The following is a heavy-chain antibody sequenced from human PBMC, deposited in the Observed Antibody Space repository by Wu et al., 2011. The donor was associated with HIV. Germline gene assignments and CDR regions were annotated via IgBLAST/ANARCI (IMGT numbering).Heavy chain of an antibody. CDR1: GYTFTGYY. Sequence: QVQLVQSGAEVKKPGASVKVSCKASGYTFTGYYIHWVRQAPGQGLEWMGWINPNSGATNYAQKFQGRVTMTRDTSISTAYMELSRLTSDDTAVYYCAREISGGVALWSPWGQGPWSRLL. CDR3: AREISGGVALWSP. D-gene: IGHD2-15*01. CDR2: INPNSGAT. V-gene: IGHV1-2*02. J-gene: IGHJ5*02.